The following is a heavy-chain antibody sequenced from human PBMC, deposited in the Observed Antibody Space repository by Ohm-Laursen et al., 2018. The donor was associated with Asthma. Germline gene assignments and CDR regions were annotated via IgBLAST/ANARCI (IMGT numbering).Heavy chain of an antibody. Sequence: SLRLSCAASGFTFSAHYMDWVRQAPGKGLEWVGRIRSKAQSYTTEYAASVKGRFTISRDDSKNSLYLQMNSLQTEDTALYYCARDFLVSPYFDYWGQGTLVTVSS. D-gene: IGHD2-8*01. J-gene: IGHJ4*02. CDR2: IRSKAQSYTT. CDR1: GFTFSAHY. CDR3: ARDFLVSPYFDY. V-gene: IGHV3-72*01.